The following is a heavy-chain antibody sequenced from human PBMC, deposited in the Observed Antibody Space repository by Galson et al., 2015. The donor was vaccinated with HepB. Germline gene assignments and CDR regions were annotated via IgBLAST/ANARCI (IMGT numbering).Heavy chain of an antibody. CDR3: AKVLSSSLGNFDY. J-gene: IGHJ4*02. D-gene: IGHD6-6*01. Sequence: SLRLSCAASGFTFSRYGMHWVRQAPGKGLEWVAVISYDGSNKYYADSVKGRFTISRDNSKNTLYLQMNSLRAEDTAVYYCAKVLSSSLGNFDYWGQGTLVTVSS. CDR2: ISYDGSNK. V-gene: IGHV3-30*18. CDR1: GFTFSRYG.